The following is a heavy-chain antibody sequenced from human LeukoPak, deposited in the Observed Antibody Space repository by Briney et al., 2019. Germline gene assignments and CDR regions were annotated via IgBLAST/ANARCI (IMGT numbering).Heavy chain of an antibody. CDR1: GFTFNNYA. CDR2: ISYEGRDR. J-gene: IGHJ3*02. CDR3: TREVNAFDI. V-gene: IGHV3-30*04. Sequence: GRSLRLSCAASGFTFNNYAMHWVRRAPGKGLEWVAFISYEGRDRCYADSVKGRFTISRDNSENTLYLQMNSLRPEDTAVYYCTREVNAFDIWGQGTMVTVSS.